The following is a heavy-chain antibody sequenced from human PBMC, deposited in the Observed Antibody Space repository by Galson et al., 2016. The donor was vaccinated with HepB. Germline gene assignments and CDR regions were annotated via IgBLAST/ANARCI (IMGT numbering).Heavy chain of an antibody. CDR1: GLPFSTYS. D-gene: IGHD3-10*01. CDR3: VRDSHFGAFDI. J-gene: IGHJ3*02. Sequence: SLRLSCAASGLPFSTYSMNWVRQAPGKGLEWVSYIHSDSSYIYYADSVNGRFTFSRDNAKNSLSLRMNSLRAEDTAVYYCVRDSHFGAFDIWGQGTMVTVSS. CDR2: IHSDSSYI. V-gene: IGHV3-21*01.